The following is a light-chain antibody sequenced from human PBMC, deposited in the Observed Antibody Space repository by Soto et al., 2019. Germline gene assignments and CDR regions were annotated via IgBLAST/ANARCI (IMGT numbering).Light chain of an antibody. CDR1: QSVSSY. CDR3: QQYNNWPLT. CDR2: GAS. J-gene: IGKJ3*01. V-gene: IGKV3-15*01. Sequence: EIVMTQSPATLSVSPGERATHSCRASQSVSSYLAWYQQKPGQAPRLLIYGASTRATGIPARFSGSGSGTEFTLTISSLQSEDFAVYYCQQYNNWPLTFGPGTKVDIK.